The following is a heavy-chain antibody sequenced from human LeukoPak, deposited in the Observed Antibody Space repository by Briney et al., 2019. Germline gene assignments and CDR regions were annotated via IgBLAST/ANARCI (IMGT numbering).Heavy chain of an antibody. D-gene: IGHD6-19*01. CDR3: GKTTTGYSSGRNPAWPVDY. V-gene: IGHV3-23*01. CDR1: GFTFSSYA. CDR2: IFGSGGSA. Sequence: PGGSLRLSCTASGFTFSSYAMYWVRQAPGKGLEWVSGIFGSGGSAHYADSVKGRFTISRDNSQNTVYLQMNSLRAEDTAEYYCGKTTTGYSSGRNPAWPVDYWGQGTLVTVSS. J-gene: IGHJ4*02.